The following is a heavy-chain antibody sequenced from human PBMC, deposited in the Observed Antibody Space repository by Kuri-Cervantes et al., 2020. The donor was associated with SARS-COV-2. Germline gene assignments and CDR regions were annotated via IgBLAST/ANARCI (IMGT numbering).Heavy chain of an antibody. CDR2: INPNSGGT. D-gene: IGHD1-26*01. Sequence: GGSLRLSCKASGYTFTGYYMHWVRQAPGQGLEWMGWINPNSGGTNYAQKFQGWVTMTRDTSISTAYMELSRLRSDDTAVYYCARWEEADYYGMDVWGQGTTVTVSS. V-gene: IGHV1-2*04. J-gene: IGHJ6*02. CDR1: GYTFTGYY. CDR3: ARWEEADYYGMDV.